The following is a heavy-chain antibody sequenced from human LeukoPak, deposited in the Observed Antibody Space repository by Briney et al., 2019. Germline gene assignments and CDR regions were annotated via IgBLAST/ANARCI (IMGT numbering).Heavy chain of an antibody. CDR2: IYSGGST. Sequence: GGSLRLSCAASGFTVSSNYMSWVRQAPGKGLEWVSVIYSGGSTYYADSVKGRFTISRDNSKNTLYLQMNSLRAEDTAVYYCARDRVFRGSYGSGSYYYYYGMDVWGQGTTVTVSS. D-gene: IGHD3-10*01. J-gene: IGHJ6*02. CDR3: ARDRVFRGSYGSGSYYYYYGMDV. CDR1: GFTVSSNY. V-gene: IGHV3-66*01.